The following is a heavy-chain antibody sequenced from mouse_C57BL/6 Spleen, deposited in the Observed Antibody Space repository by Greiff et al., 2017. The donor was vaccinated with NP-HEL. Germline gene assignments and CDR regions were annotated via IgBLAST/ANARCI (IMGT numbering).Heavy chain of an antibody. CDR2: IYPGDGDT. CDR1: GYAFSSSW. CDR3: ARLYYDYDEIAY. J-gene: IGHJ3*01. V-gene: IGHV1-82*01. Sequence: QVQLQQSGPELVKPGASVKISCKASGYAFSSSWMNWVKQRPGKGLEWIGRIYPGDGDTNYNGKFKGKATLTADKSSSTAYMQLSSLTSEDSAVYFCARLYYDYDEIAYWGQGTLVTVSA. D-gene: IGHD2-4*01.